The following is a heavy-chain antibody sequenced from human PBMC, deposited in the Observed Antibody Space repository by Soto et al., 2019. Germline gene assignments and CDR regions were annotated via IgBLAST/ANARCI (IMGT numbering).Heavy chain of an antibody. V-gene: IGHV4-61*01. J-gene: IGHJ2*01. CDR3: ARRSGNSGFWYFDL. CDR1: GCSVSSGSYY. D-gene: IGHD3-3*01. Sequence: SESLSLTCAVSGCSVSSGSYYWSWIRQPPGKGLEWIGYIYYSGSTNYNPSLKSRVTISIDTSKNQFSLKLSSVTAADTAVYYCARRSGNSGFWYFDLWGRGTLVTV. CDR2: IYYSGST.